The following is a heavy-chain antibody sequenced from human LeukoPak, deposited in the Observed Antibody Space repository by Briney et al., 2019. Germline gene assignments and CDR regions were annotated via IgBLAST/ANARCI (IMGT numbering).Heavy chain of an antibody. CDR3: ASTLYSGSYHDAFDI. CDR2: ISAYNGNT. D-gene: IGHD1-26*01. J-gene: IGHJ3*02. Sequence: ASVKVSCKASGYTFTSYGISWVRQAPGQGLEWMGWISAYNGNTNYAQKLQGRVTMTTDTYTSTAYMELRSLRSDDTAVYYCASTLYSGSYHDAFDIWGQGTMVTVSS. V-gene: IGHV1-18*01. CDR1: GYTFTSYG.